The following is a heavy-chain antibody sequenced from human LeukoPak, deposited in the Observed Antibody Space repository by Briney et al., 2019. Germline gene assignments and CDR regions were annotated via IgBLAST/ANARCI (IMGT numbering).Heavy chain of an antibody. CDR1: GYTFTGYY. D-gene: IGHD3-22*01. CDR2: INPNTGGT. V-gene: IGHV1-2*02. Sequence: ASVKVSCKASGYTFTGYYMHWVRQAPGQGLEWMGWINPNTGGTNYAQKFQGRVTMTKDTSISTAYMELSRLRSVDTAVYYCARHSYDTLDYWGQGTLVTVSS. CDR3: ARHSYDTLDY. J-gene: IGHJ4*02.